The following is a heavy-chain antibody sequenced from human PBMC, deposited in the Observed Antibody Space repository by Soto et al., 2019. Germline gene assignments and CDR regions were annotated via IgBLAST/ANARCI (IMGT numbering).Heavy chain of an antibody. CDR2: INHSGST. V-gene: IGHV4-34*01. J-gene: IGHJ5*02. CDR1: GGSFSGYY. D-gene: IGHD2-2*01. Sequence: SETLSLTCAVYGGSFSGYYWSWIRQPPGKGLEWIGEINHSGSTNYNPSLKSRVTISVDTSKNQFSLKLSSVTAADTAVYYCARHLDGVVVPAPPSQWFDPWGQGTLVTVSS. CDR3: ARHLDGVVVPAPPSQWFDP.